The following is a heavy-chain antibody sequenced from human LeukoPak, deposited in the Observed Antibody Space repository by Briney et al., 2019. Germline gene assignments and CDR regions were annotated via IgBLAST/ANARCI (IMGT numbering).Heavy chain of an antibody. Sequence: SETLSLTCTVSGGSISSYYWSWIRQPPGKGLEWIGYIYYTGSTNYNPSLKGRVTISVDTSKNQFSLRVRSVTAADTAIYYCARQSPLAAAGTFDYWGQGTLVTVSS. CDR3: ARQSPLAAAGTFDY. CDR1: GGSISSYY. CDR2: IYYTGST. D-gene: IGHD6-13*01. V-gene: IGHV4-59*01. J-gene: IGHJ4*02.